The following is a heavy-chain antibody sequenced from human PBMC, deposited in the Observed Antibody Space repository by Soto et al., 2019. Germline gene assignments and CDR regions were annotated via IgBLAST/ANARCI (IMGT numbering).Heavy chain of an antibody. Sequence: GGSLRLSCAASGFTFANYAMSWARQAPGKGLEWVSAISGSGYSTYYADSVKGRFTISRDNSANTLYLQMNTLRAEDAALYYCARYCTGDSCAGGYHYGMDVWGPGTTVTVSS. J-gene: IGHJ6*02. D-gene: IGHD2-15*01. CDR1: GFTFANYA. V-gene: IGHV3-23*01. CDR2: ISGSGYST. CDR3: ARYCTGDSCAGGYHYGMDV.